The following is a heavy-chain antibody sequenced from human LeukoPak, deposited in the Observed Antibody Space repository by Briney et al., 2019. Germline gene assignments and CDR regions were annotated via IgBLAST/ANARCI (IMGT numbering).Heavy chain of an antibody. CDR1: GGSISSYY. CDR3: ARVFSRYSYGRGWEFDY. CDR2: IYRSGSI. Sequence: SETLSLTCTVSGGSISSYYWGWIRQPPGKGLEWIGSIYRSGSIYYNPSLKSRVTISVDTSKNQFSLKLSSVTAADTAVYYCARVFSRYSYGRGWEFDYWGQGTLVTVSS. J-gene: IGHJ4*02. D-gene: IGHD5-18*01. V-gene: IGHV4-38-2*02.